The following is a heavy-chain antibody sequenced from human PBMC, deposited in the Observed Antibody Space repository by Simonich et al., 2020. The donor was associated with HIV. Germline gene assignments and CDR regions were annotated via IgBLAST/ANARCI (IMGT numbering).Heavy chain of an antibody. Sequence: QVQLVQSGAEVKKPGASVKVSCKASGYTLTDYYIHWVRQAPGQGLEWLGWISPNSGATNYVQKLQGRVTMTRDTSISTVYMGLSRLRSDDTAVFYCARAYYDILTGYLYFDYWGQGTLVTVSS. CDR3: ARAYYDILTGYLYFDY. CDR2: ISPNSGAT. J-gene: IGHJ4*02. CDR1: GYTLTDYY. D-gene: IGHD3-9*01. V-gene: IGHV1-2*02.